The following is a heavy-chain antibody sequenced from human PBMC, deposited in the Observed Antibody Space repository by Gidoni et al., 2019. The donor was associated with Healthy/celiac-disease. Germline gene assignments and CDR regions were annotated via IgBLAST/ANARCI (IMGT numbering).Heavy chain of an antibody. CDR2: ISGSGGST. CDR3: AKDPTAAAGTTFDY. J-gene: IGHJ4*02. CDR1: GFPFGSYA. D-gene: IGHD6-13*01. V-gene: IGHV3-23*04. Sequence: EVQLVESGGGLVQPGGSLSLSCAAPGFPFGSYAMSWVRQVPGKGLGWVSAISGSGGSTYYADSVKGRFTISRDNSKNTLYLQMNSLRAEDTAVYYCAKDPTAAAGTTFDYWGQGTLVTVSS.